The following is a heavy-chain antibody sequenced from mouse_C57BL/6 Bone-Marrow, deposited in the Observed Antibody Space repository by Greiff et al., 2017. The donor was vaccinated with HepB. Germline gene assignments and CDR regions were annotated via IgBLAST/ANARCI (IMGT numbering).Heavy chain of an antibody. CDR1: GYTFTSYW. Sequence: QVHVKQPGAELVKPGASVKLSCKASGYTFTSYWMHWVKQRPGQGLEWIGMIHPNSGSTNYNEKFKSKATLTVDKSSSTAYMQLSSLTSEDSAVYYCARYGNYGYFDVWGTGTTVTVSS. V-gene: IGHV1-64*01. CDR2: IHPNSGST. J-gene: IGHJ1*03. CDR3: ARYGNYGYFDV. D-gene: IGHD2-1*01.